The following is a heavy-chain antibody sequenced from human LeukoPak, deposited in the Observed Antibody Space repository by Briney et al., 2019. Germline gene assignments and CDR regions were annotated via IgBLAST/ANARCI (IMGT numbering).Heavy chain of an antibody. CDR3: AKVPAYSGYDKNWFDP. V-gene: IGHV3-74*03. Sequence: GGSLRLSCSASGFTFSNHWMHWVRQAPGKGLEWVSRINTDGSRTTYEDSVNGRFTISRDNAKNTLYLQMNSLRAEDTAVYYCAKVPAYSGYDKNWFDPWGQGTLVTVSS. CDR2: INTDGSRT. D-gene: IGHD5-12*01. CDR1: GFTFSNHW. J-gene: IGHJ5*02.